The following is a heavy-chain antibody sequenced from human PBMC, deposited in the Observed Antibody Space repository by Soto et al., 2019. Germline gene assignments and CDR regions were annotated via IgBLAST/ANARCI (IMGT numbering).Heavy chain of an antibody. Sequence: SETLSLTCTVSGGSISSYYWSWIRQPPGKGLEWIGYIYYSGSTNYNPSLKSRVTISVDTSKNQFSLKLSSVTAADTAVYYCARVVELEYCSSTSCQYYYYYMDVWGKGTTVTVSS. V-gene: IGHV4-59*01. CDR1: GGSISSYY. CDR3: ARVVELEYCSSTSCQYYYYYMDV. D-gene: IGHD2-2*01. J-gene: IGHJ6*03. CDR2: IYYSGST.